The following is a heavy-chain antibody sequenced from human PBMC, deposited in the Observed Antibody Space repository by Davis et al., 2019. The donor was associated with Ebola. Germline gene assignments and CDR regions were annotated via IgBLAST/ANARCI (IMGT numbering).Heavy chain of an antibody. CDR1: GASIASGGYS. CDR2: IYHSGSA. V-gene: IGHV4-30-2*01. Sequence: SETLSLTCAVSGASIASGGYSWSWIRQPPGKGLEWIGYIYHSGSAYYNPSLKSRVTMSVDTSKNQFSLKLSSVTAADTAVYYCARGNYGDYIILYYYNMDVWGQGTTVTVSS. J-gene: IGHJ6*02. CDR3: ARGNYGDYIILYYYNMDV. D-gene: IGHD4-17*01.